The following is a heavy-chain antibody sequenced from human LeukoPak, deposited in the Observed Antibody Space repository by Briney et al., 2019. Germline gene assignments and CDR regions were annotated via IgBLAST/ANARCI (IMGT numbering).Heavy chain of an antibody. D-gene: IGHD4-17*01. CDR3: ARRDGDLDYFDY. V-gene: IGHV4-38-2*02. Sequence: SETLSLTCTVSGYSISSGYYWGWIRQPPGKGLEWIGSIYHSGSTYYNPSLKSRVTISVDTSKNQFSLKLSSVTAADTAVYYCARRDGDLDYFDYWGQGTLVTVSS. CDR1: GYSISSGYY. CDR2: IYHSGST. J-gene: IGHJ4*02.